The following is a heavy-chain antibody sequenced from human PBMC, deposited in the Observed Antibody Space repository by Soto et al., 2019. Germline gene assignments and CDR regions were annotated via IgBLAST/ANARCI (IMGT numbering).Heavy chain of an antibody. CDR1: GFTVSSSY. J-gene: IGHJ4*02. CDR3: ARVVGSWGYYFDY. Sequence: EVQLVESGGGLVQPGGSQRLSCAASGFTVSSSYMSWVRQAPGKGLEWVSVIYSGGSTYYADSVKGRFTISRHNSKNTLYLQMNSLRAEDTAVYYCARVVGSWGYYFDYWGQGTLVTVSS. D-gene: IGHD6-6*01. V-gene: IGHV3-53*04. CDR2: IYSGGST.